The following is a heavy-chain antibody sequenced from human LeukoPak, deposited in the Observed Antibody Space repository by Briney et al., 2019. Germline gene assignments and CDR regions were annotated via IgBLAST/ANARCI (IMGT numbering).Heavy chain of an antibody. Sequence: ASVKVSCKASGYTFTSYAMHWVRQAPGQRLEWMGWINAGNGNTKYSQKFQGRVTITRDISASTAYMELSSLRSEDTAVYYCARALMYYYDSSGYPYYFDYWGQGTLVTVSS. CDR2: INAGNGNT. D-gene: IGHD3-22*01. CDR3: ARALMYYYDSSGYPYYFDY. V-gene: IGHV1-3*01. CDR1: GYTFTSYA. J-gene: IGHJ4*02.